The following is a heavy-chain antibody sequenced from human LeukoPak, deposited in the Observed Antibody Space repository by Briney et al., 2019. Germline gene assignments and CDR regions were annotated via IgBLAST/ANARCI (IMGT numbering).Heavy chain of an antibody. J-gene: IGHJ4*02. V-gene: IGHV4-34*01. D-gene: IGHD2-21*02. CDR2: INRGGST. CDR1: GGSFSRYY. Sequence: SETVSLSRAVYGGSFSRYYLNCIRQPPAKGREGIGEINRGGSTNYNPSIKSRITISVDTSRNHLSLQMTSVTAEDTAVYYCARLKYGDDGLYYFDYWGQGTLVTVSS. CDR3: ARLKYGDDGLYYFDY.